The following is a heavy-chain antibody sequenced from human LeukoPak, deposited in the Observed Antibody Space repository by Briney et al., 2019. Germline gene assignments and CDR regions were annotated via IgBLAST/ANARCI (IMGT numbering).Heavy chain of an antibody. Sequence: GASVKLSCKASGYTFTSYDINWVRQAPGQGLEWMGWMHSNSGNTGYAQKFQGRVTMTRNTSISTAYMELSSLTSEDAAVYYCARGVGWFDPWGQGTLVTVSS. J-gene: IGHJ5*02. CDR1: GYTFTSYD. V-gene: IGHV1-8*01. CDR3: ARGVGWFDP. CDR2: MHSNSGNT.